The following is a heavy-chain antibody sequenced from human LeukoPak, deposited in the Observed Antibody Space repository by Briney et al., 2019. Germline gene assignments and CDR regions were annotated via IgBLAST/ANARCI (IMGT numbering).Heavy chain of an antibody. D-gene: IGHD5-18*01. J-gene: IGHJ3*02. CDR1: GFTFSSYG. Sequence: GGSLRLSCAASGFTFSSYGMHWVRQAPGKGLEWVAFIRYDGSNKYYADSVKGRFTISRDKSKNTLYLQMNSLRAEDTAVYYCAKDQYSYGNLDAFDMWGQGTMVIVSS. V-gene: IGHV3-30*02. CDR2: IRYDGSNK. CDR3: AKDQYSYGNLDAFDM.